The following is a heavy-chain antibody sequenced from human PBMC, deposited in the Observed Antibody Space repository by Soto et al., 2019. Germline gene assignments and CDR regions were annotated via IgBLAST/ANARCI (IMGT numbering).Heavy chain of an antibody. CDR3: ARDLRSFDWPTKSAHAFNI. Sequence: PSETLSLTCTVSGGSISSGGYYWSWIRQHPGKGLEWIGYIYYSGSTYYNPSLKSRVTISVDTSKNQFSLKLSSVTAADTAVYYCARDLRSFDWPTKSAHAFNIWGQGTMVTVSS. V-gene: IGHV4-31*03. D-gene: IGHD3-9*01. CDR2: IYYSGST. CDR1: GGSISSGGYY. J-gene: IGHJ3*02.